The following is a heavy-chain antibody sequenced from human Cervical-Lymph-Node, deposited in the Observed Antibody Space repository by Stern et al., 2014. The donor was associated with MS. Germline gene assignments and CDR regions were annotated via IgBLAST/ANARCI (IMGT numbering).Heavy chain of an antibody. J-gene: IGHJ4*02. Sequence: VQLVESGGGLVQPGGSLRLSCGASGFTFSSYDMNWVRQAPGQGLEWVSTITSPGGIIYYADSVKGRFTISRDNAKNTLYLQMSSLRAEDTAVYYCAKDVHDYGDYGFDSWGQGTLVTVSS. D-gene: IGHD4-17*01. CDR1: GFTFSSYD. CDR2: ITSPGGII. CDR3: AKDVHDYGDYGFDS. V-gene: IGHV3-23*04.